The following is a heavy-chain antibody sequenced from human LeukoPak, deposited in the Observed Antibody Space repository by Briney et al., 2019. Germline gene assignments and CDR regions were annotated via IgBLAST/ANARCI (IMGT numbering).Heavy chain of an antibody. CDR3: ARGTVSPYNWFDA. J-gene: IGHJ5*02. CDR2: IYYSGST. Sequence: SSETLSLTCAGSGGSISSYYWSWIRQPPGKGLEWIGYIYYSGSTNYNPSLKSRVTISVDTSKNQFSLKLSSVTAADTAVYYCARGTVSPYNWFDAWGQGTLVTVSS. V-gene: IGHV4-59*01. CDR1: GGSISSYY.